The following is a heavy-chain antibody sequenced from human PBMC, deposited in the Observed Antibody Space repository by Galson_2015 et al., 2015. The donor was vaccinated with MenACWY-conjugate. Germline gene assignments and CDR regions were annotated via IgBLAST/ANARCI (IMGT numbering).Heavy chain of an antibody. V-gene: IGHV3-53*01. Sequence: SLRLSCAASGFSVSSEYMSWVRQAPGKGLEWVSIIYRDGKTFYADSVQGLFIISRDNSKNTLYLQMNSLTAEDTAVYYCARESGDSSGHPSSWGQGTLVTVSS. CDR2: IYRDGKT. J-gene: IGHJ5*02. D-gene: IGHD3-22*01. CDR1: GFSVSSEY. CDR3: ARESGDSSGHPSS.